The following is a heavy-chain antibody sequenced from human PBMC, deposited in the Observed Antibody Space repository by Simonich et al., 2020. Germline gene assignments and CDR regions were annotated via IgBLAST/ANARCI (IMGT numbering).Heavy chain of an antibody. CDR1: GYTFTGYY. D-gene: IGHD1-20*01. Sequence: QVQLVQSGAEVKKPGASVKVSCKASGYTFTGYYMYWVRQAPGQGLGWMGWINPISGGTNYAQKCQGRVTMTRDTSISTAYMELSRLRSDDTAVYYCYSYNWNHFDYWGQGTLVTVSS. CDR3: YSYNWNHFDY. CDR2: INPISGGT. V-gene: IGHV1-2*02. J-gene: IGHJ4*02.